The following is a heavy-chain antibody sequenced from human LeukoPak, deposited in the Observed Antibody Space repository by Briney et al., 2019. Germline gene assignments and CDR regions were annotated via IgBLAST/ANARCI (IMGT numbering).Heavy chain of an antibody. D-gene: IGHD3-22*01. Sequence: GGSLRLSCAASGFTFSSYGMHWVRQAPGKGLEWVAVIWYDGSNKYYADSVKGRFTISRDNSKNTLYLQMNSLRAEDTAVYYCARPHYYDSSGYSDAFDICGQGTMVTVSS. V-gene: IGHV3-33*01. CDR3: ARPHYYDSSGYSDAFDI. CDR2: IWYDGSNK. J-gene: IGHJ3*02. CDR1: GFTFSSYG.